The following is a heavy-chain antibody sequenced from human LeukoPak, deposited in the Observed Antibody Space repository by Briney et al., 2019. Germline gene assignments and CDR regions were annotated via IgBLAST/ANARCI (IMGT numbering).Heavy chain of an antibody. J-gene: IGHJ6*04. V-gene: IGHV3-9*01. CDR3: ARDRDYSRYYYYYDMDV. Sequence: GGSLRLSCAASGFTFDDYAMHWVRQAPGKGLEWVSGISWNSGSIGYADSVKGRFTISRDNSKNTLYLQMNSLRGEDTAVYYCARDRDYSRYYYYYDMDVWGKGTTVTVSS. D-gene: IGHD6-13*01. CDR1: GFTFDDYA. CDR2: ISWNSGSI.